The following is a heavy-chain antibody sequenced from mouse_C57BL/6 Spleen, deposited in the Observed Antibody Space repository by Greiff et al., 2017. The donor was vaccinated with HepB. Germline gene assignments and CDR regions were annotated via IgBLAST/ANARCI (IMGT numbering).Heavy chain of an antibody. CDR2: ISSGSSTI. J-gene: IGHJ4*01. D-gene: IGHD2-3*01. V-gene: IGHV5-17*01. Sequence: DVKLQESGGGLVKPGGSLKLSCAASGFTFSDYGMHWVRQAPEKGLEWVAYISSGSSTIYYADTVKGRFTISRDNAKNTLFLQMTSLRSEDTAMYYCARWYDVYYNAMDYWGQGTSVTVSS. CDR1: GFTFSDYG. CDR3: ARWYDVYYNAMDY.